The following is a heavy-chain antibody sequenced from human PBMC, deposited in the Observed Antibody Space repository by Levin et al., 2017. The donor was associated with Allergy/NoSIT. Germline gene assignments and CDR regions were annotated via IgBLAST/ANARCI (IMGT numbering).Heavy chain of an antibody. CDR1: GFTFSSYS. D-gene: IGHD6-19*01. V-gene: IGHV3-48*01. CDR3: ATRTGIAVAGYDY. Sequence: GESLKISCAASGFTFSSYSMNWVRQAPGKGLEWVSYISSSSSTIYYADSVKGRFTISRDNAKNSLYLQMNSLRAEDTAVYYCATRTGIAVAGYDYWGQGTLVTVSS. J-gene: IGHJ4*02. CDR2: ISSSSSTI.